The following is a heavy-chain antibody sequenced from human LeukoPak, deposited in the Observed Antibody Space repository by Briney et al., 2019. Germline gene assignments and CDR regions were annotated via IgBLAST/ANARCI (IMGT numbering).Heavy chain of an antibody. Sequence: ASVKVSCKASGYTFSNYGITWVRQAPGQGLEWVGWISPYNGKTNYGKNVQGRVTMTTDTSTSTAYMELRSLRSDDTAIYYCARNYDSSKDGNDYWGQGTLVTVSS. CDR3: ARNYDSSKDGNDY. V-gene: IGHV1-18*01. J-gene: IGHJ4*02. D-gene: IGHD3-22*01. CDR2: ISPYNGKT. CDR1: GYTFSNYG.